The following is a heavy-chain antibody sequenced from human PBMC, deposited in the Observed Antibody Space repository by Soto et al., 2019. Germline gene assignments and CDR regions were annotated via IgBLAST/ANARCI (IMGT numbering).Heavy chain of an antibody. V-gene: IGHV4-34*01. Sequence: QVQLQQWGAGLLKPSETLSLTCAVYGGSFSGYYWSWIRQPPGKGLEWIGEINHSGSTNYNPSLKRRVTISVDTSKNQFSLNLSSVTAADTAVYYCARGPPVTIVVVPAARGSPNFDYWGQGTLVTVSS. CDR3: ARGPPVTIVVVPAARGSPNFDY. CDR1: GGSFSGYY. J-gene: IGHJ4*02. D-gene: IGHD2-2*01. CDR2: INHSGST.